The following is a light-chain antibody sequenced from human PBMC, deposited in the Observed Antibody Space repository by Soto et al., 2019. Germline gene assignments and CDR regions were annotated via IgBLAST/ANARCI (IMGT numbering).Light chain of an antibody. Sequence: QSVLTQPPSLSGAPGQNIIISCTGGGSNIGAGFDVHWYQQLPGTAPKLLIYGNTNRPSGVPDRFSGSKSGTSASLVITGLQAEDEADDYCQCYATGPSGPVVFGGGTKLTVL. CDR3: QCYATGPSGPVV. CDR1: GSNIGAGFD. CDR2: GNT. J-gene: IGLJ2*01. V-gene: IGLV1-40*01.